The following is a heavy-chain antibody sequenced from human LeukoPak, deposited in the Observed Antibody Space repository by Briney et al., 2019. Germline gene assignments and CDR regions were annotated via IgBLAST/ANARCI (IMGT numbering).Heavy chain of an antibody. J-gene: IGHJ4*02. D-gene: IGHD3-10*02. Sequence: GGSLGLSCAASGFSFRTSWMHWVRQAPGKGLVWVSRIHSDGIGTTYADSVKGRFTISRDNPKNTLDLQMNNLRAEDTAVYYCARDHYYVPDYWGQGTLVTVSS. CDR3: ARDHYYVPDY. CDR2: IHSDGIGT. V-gene: IGHV3-74*03. CDR1: GFSFRTSW.